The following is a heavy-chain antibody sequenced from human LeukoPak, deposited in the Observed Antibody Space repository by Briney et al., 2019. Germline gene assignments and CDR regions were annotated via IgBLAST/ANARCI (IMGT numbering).Heavy chain of an antibody. CDR2: IYYGGST. CDR3: ARARTAARRSDWYFDL. Sequence: PSETLSLTCTVSGGSISSYYWSWIRQPPGKGLEWIGYIYYGGSTNYNPSLKSRVTISVDTSKNQSSLKLSSVTAADTAVYYCARARTAARRSDWYFDLWGRGTLVTVSS. J-gene: IGHJ2*01. V-gene: IGHV4-59*01. CDR1: GGSISSYY. D-gene: IGHD6-6*01.